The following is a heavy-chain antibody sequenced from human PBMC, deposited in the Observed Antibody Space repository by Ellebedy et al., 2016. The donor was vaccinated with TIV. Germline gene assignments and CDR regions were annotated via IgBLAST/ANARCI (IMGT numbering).Heavy chain of an antibody. CDR3: ARAMSVCTNGICFDYFDS. J-gene: IGHJ4*02. V-gene: IGHV5-10-1*01. CDR1: GYSFTSYW. CDR2: TDPSDSYT. D-gene: IGHD3-3*02. Sequence: ASVKVSCKGSGYSFTSYWISWVRQMPGKGLEWMGRTDPSDSYTNYSPSFQGHVTISADKSISTAYLQWSSLKASDTAMYYCARAMSVCTNGICFDYFDSWGQGTQVTASS.